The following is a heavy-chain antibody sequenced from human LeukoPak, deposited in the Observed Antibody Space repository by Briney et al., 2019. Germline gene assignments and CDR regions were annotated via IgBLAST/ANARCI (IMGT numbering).Heavy chain of an antibody. CDR2: IYPGDSDT. CDR3: ARLLGYYDSSGYYSY. CDR1: GYSFTNYW. D-gene: IGHD3-22*01. J-gene: IGHJ4*02. V-gene: IGHV5-51*01. Sequence: GESLKISCEGSGYSFTNYWIGWVRQMPGKGLEWMGLIYPGDSDTRYSPSFQGQVTISADKSISTAYLQWSSLKASDTAMYYCARLLGYYDSSGYYSYWGQGTLVTVSS.